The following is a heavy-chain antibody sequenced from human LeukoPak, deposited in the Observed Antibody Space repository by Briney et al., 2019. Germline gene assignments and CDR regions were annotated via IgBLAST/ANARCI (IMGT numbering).Heavy chain of an antibody. D-gene: IGHD2-15*01. CDR3: ARDRGSNGYCSGGSCSTFDY. Sequence: PSETLSLTCTVSGGSISSSSYYWGWIRQPPGKGLEWIGSIYYSGSTYYNPSLKSRVTISVDTSKNQFSLKLSSVTAADTAVYYCARDRGSNGYCSGGSCSTFDYWGQGTLVTVSS. CDR1: GGSISSSSYY. CDR2: IYYSGST. J-gene: IGHJ4*02. V-gene: IGHV4-39*07.